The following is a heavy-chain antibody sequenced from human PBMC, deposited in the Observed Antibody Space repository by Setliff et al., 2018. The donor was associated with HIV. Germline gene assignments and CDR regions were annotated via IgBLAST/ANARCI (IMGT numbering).Heavy chain of an antibody. V-gene: IGHV1-46*01. CDR3: ARDHMSVGAWVGATSRGLFQH. Sequence: ASVKVSCKASGYTFITYYMHWVRQAPGQGLEWMGIINPSGCSTNYAQKFQGRVTMTRDASTSTVYMELSSLRSEDTAVYYCARDHMSVGAWVGATSRGLFQHWGQGTLVTVSS. J-gene: IGHJ1*01. CDR2: INPSGCST. D-gene: IGHD1-26*01. CDR1: GYTFITYY.